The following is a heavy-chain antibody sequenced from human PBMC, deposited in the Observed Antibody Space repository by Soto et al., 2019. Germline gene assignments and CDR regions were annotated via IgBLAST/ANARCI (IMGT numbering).Heavy chain of an antibody. V-gene: IGHV1-69*01. CDR1: GVSFTDHG. D-gene: IGHD5-12*01. Sequence: QVQLVQSGAEVKKPGSSVKVSCRASGVSFTDHGISWLRQAPGQGLEWIGGFTPKFGTANYAPKFQGRVSITADESKTTASVTVSSLRPEDTAVYFCARGVVSGFDHLYFDLCGRGTLITVSS. J-gene: IGHJ2*01. CDR2: FTPKFGTA. CDR3: ARGVVSGFDHLYFDL.